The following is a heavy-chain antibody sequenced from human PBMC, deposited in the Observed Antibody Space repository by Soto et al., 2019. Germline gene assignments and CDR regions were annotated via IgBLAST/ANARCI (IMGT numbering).Heavy chain of an antibody. J-gene: IGHJ3*02. CDR3: ARHPDLYGSGTFDAFDI. CDR1: GYSFSGYW. Sequence: GESLKISCKGFGYSFSGYWIGWVRQMPDKGLEWMGIIYPDDSRTIYSPSFQGQVTISADKSISTAYLQWSSLKASDTAMYYCARHPDLYGSGTFDAFDIWGQGTMVTVPS. CDR2: IYPDDSRT. V-gene: IGHV5-51*01. D-gene: IGHD3-10*01.